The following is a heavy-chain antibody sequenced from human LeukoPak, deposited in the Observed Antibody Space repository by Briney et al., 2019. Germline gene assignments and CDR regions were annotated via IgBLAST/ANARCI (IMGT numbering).Heavy chain of an antibody. Sequence: SQTLSLTCTVSGGSISSASYYWSWIRQPAGKGLEWIGRIYSSGNTDYTPSLKSRVTISRDTSKNQFSLKSSSVTAADTAVYYCARGPTNPPYSSSWYHWFDPWGQGTLVTVSS. V-gene: IGHV4-61*02. D-gene: IGHD6-13*01. CDR2: IYSSGNT. CDR1: GGSISSASYY. CDR3: ARGPTNPPYSSSWYHWFDP. J-gene: IGHJ5*02.